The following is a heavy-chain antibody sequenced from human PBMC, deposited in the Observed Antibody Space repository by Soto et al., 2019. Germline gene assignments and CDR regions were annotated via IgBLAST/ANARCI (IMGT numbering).Heavy chain of an antibody. D-gene: IGHD4-17*01. CDR1: LFIVSDNY. Sequence: EVRLVQSGGGLVQPGGSLRLSCAASLFIVSDNYMSWVRQAPGKGLEWVSLIYSGGGTDYAESVKGRFTISRDNSKNTLYLQMNSLKAEDTGLYYCATRMTTAPYWGQGTVVTVSS. V-gene: IGHV3-66*01. J-gene: IGHJ4*02. CDR3: ATRMTTAPY. CDR2: IYSGGGT.